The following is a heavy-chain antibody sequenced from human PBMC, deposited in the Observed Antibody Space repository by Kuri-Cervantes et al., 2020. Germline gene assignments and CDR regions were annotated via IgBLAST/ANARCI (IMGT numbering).Heavy chain of an antibody. CDR1: GINFNNAW. CDR3: AKDRWEYQQHCFDY. V-gene: IGHV3-53*01. Sequence: GGSLRLSCVASGINFNNAWMNWVRQAPGKGLEWVSLIYSCGSTYYADSLKGRFTISRDNGKNSLYLQMNSLRPEDTALYYCAKDRWEYQQHCFDYWGQGTLVIVSS. D-gene: IGHD1-26*01. CDR2: IYSCGST. J-gene: IGHJ4*02.